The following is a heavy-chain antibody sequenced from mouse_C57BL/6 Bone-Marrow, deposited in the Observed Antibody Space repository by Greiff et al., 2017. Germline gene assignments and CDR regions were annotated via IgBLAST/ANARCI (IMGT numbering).Heavy chain of an antibody. D-gene: IGHD2-1*01. Sequence: VQLQQSGAELVKPGASVKLSCTASGFNIKDYYMHWVKQRTEQGLAWIGRIDPEDGETKYAPKFPGKATITADTSSNTAYLQLSSLTSEDTAVYYCALIYYGNYYYAMDYWGQGTSVTVSS. J-gene: IGHJ4*01. CDR1: GFNIKDYY. V-gene: IGHV14-2*01. CDR2: IDPEDGET. CDR3: ALIYYGNYYYAMDY.